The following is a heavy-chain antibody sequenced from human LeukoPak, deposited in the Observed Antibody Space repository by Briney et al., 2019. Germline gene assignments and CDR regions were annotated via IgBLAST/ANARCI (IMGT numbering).Heavy chain of an antibody. CDR1: GFTFSSYW. CDR2: IKSDGSSR. V-gene: IGHV3-74*01. Sequence: PGGSLRLSCAASGFTFSSYWMHWVRQAPGKGLVWVSRIKSDGSSRSYADSVKGRFTISRDNAKNTLYLQMNSLRAEDTAVYYCAKLIQLWHIDYWGQGTLVTVSS. CDR3: AKLIQLWHIDY. J-gene: IGHJ4*02. D-gene: IGHD5-18*01.